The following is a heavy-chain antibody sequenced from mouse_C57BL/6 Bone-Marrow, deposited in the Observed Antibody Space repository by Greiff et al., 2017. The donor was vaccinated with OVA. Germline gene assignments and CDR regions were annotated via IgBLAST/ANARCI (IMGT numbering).Heavy chain of an antibody. J-gene: IGHJ3*01. Sequence: VQLQQSGPGLVQPSQSLSITCTVSGFSLTSYGVHWVRQSPGKGLEWLGVIWSGGGPAYNAAFISSLSISNDTFTSHVFFKMNRQQADDTAIYYGARERADDDPAWFAYWGQGTLVTVSA. D-gene: IGHD2-4*01. V-gene: IGHV2-2*01. CDR1: GFSLTSYG. CDR2: IWSGGGP. CDR3: ARERADDDPAWFAY.